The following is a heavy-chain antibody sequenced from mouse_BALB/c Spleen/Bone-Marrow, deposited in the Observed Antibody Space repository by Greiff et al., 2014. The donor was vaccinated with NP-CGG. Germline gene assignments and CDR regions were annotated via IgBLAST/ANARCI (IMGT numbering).Heavy chain of an antibody. CDR1: GFNIKDTY. CDR2: IDPANGNT. Sequence: EVQLQQSGAELVKPGASVKLSCTASGFNIKDTYMHWVKQRPEQGLEWIGRIDPANGNTKYDPKFQGKATITADTSSNTAYLQLSSLTSEDTAVYYCASYYYGSYGFAYWGQGTLDTVSA. CDR3: ASYYYGSYGFAY. D-gene: IGHD1-1*01. V-gene: IGHV14-3*02. J-gene: IGHJ3*01.